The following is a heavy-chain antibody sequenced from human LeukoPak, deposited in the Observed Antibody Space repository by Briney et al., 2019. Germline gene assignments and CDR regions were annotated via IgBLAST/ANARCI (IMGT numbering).Heavy chain of an antibody. Sequence: ASVKVSCKASGYTFTSYDINWVRQAPGQGLEWMGWMNSNSGNTGYAQKFQGRLTITRITSISTAYMELSSLRSEDTAVYYCARGASCSFDYWGQGTLVTVSS. CDR1: GYTFTSYD. V-gene: IGHV1-8*03. CDR3: ARGASCSFDY. J-gene: IGHJ4*02. D-gene: IGHD2-15*01. CDR2: MNSNSGNT.